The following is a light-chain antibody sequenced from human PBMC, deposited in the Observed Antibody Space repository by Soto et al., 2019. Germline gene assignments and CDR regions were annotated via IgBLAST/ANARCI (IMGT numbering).Light chain of an antibody. J-gene: IGKJ1*01. CDR2: DAS. V-gene: IGKV3-11*01. Sequence: EIVLTQSPATVSMSPGEEATLSCRASQSVSSFLVWYQQRPGQAPRLLIYDASNRATGIPARFSGSGSGTEFSLTISSLEPEDFAIYYCQQRYNWPPTFGQGTRV. CDR3: QQRYNWPPT. CDR1: QSVSSF.